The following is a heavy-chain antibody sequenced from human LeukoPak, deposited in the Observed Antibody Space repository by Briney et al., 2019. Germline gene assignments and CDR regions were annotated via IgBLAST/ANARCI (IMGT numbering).Heavy chain of an antibody. D-gene: IGHD3-3*01. CDR3: ATVKLRFLEWLFPFDY. CDR2: FDPEDGET. CDR1: GYTLTELS. V-gene: IGHV1-24*01. J-gene: IGHJ4*02. Sequence: GASVKVSCKVSGYTLTELSMHLVRQAPGKGLEWMGGFDPEDGETIYAQKFQGRVTMTEDTSTDTAYMELSSLRSEDTAVYYCATVKLRFLEWLFPFDYWGQGTLVTVSS.